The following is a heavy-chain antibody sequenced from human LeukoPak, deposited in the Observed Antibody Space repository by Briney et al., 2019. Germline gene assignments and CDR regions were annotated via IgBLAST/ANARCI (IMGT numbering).Heavy chain of an antibody. CDR2: INHSGST. J-gene: IGHJ1*01. Sequence: SETLSLTCAVSGGSVSGYYWSWIRQPPGKGLEWIGEINHSGSTNYNPSLKSRVTISVDTSKNQFSLKLSSVTAADTAVYYCARGPPTTALTYFQHWGQGTLVAVSS. CDR1: GGSVSGYY. CDR3: ARGPPTTALTYFQH. V-gene: IGHV4-34*01. D-gene: IGHD1-26*01.